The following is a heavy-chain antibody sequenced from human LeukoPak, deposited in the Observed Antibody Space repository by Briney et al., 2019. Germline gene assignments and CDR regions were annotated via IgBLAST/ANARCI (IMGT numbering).Heavy chain of an antibody. J-gene: IGHJ2*01. CDR2: IYNSENT. CDR1: GGSVSSYY. V-gene: IGHV4-4*09. Sequence: PSETLSLTCTVSGGSVSSYYWSWIRQPPGKGLECIGYIYNSENTKYNSSLESRVTMSIDTSKNRLFLKLSSVTAADTAVYYCARFYSGPSGWFVLWFFDLWGRGTLVTVSS. D-gene: IGHD6-19*01. CDR3: ARFYSGPSGWFVLWFFDL.